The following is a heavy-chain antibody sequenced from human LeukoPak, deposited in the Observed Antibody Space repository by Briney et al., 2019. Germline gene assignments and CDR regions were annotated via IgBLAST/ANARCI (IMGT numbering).Heavy chain of an antibody. Sequence: GGSLRLSCAASGFTFSSYGMHWVRQAPGKGLEWVAFIRYDGSNKYYADSVKGRFTNSRDNSKHTLYLQMNSLRAEDTAVYYCAKDRREYSSGWYLDYWGQGTLVTVSS. V-gene: IGHV3-30*02. CDR1: GFTFSSYG. D-gene: IGHD6-19*01. J-gene: IGHJ4*02. CDR3: AKDRREYSSGWYLDY. CDR2: IRYDGSNK.